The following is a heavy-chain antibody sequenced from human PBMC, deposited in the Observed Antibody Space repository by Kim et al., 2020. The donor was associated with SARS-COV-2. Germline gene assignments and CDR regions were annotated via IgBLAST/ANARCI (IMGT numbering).Heavy chain of an antibody. CDR1: GGSISSGGYY. CDR3: ARAMGGITIFGVVTLSAFDN. V-gene: IGHV4-31*03. D-gene: IGHD3-3*01. CDR2: IYYSGST. J-gene: IGHJ3*02. Sequence: SETLSLTCTVSGGSISSGGYYWSWIRQHPGKGLEWIGYIYYSGSTYYNPSLKSRVTISVDTSKNQFSLKLSSVTAADTAVYYCARAMGGITIFGVVTLSAFDNWGQGTMVTVSS.